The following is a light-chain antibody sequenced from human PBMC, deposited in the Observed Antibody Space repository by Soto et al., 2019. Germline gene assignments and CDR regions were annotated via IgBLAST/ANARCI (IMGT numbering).Light chain of an antibody. CDR1: QSVSTF. V-gene: IGKV3-11*01. Sequence: EIVLTQSPATLSSSPGERATLSCRASQSVSTFLAWYQHKPGQAPRLVIYDASKRATGIPARFSGSGSGTDFTLTISSLEPEDFAVYYCQQRSTFGQGTRLEIK. CDR3: QQRST. CDR2: DAS. J-gene: IGKJ5*01.